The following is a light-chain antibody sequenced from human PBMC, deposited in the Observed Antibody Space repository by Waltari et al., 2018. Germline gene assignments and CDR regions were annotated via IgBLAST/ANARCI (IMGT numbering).Light chain of an antibody. CDR1: KIGSKN. J-gene: IGLJ1*01. CDR2: DDG. Sequence: SYVLTQPPSVTVAPGQTARITCDGNKIGSKNVHWYQQKPGQAPVLVVYDDGDRPSGIPERLSGSNSGNTATLTISRVDAGDEADYYCQVWDSGSDHYVFGTVTKVTVL. V-gene: IGLV3-21*02. CDR3: QVWDSGSDHYV.